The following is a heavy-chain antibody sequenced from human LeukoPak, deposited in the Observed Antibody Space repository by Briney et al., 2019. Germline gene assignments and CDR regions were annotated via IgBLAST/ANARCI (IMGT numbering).Heavy chain of an antibody. V-gene: IGHV4-34*01. Sequence: SETLSLTCAVYGGFSRGHYWSWIRQPPGKGLEWIGDINHSGNTNYNASLKSRVTISVDTSKNQFSLKLSSVTAADTAVFYCASGSHLNYWGQGTLVTVSS. CDR3: ASGSHLNY. J-gene: IGHJ4*02. CDR2: INHSGNT. CDR1: GGFSRGHY.